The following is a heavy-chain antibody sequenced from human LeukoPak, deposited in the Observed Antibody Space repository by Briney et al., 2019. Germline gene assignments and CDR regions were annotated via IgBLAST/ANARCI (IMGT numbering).Heavy chain of an antibody. Sequence: GGSLTLSCAASGFTFSTYAMSWVRQAPGKGLEWVSVISASAVHIFYADSVKGRFTISRDNSKNTLYLQMNSLRAEDTAVYYCAKPYYSYSGSYDYWGQGTLVTVSS. CDR2: ISASAVHI. CDR1: GFTFSTYA. D-gene: IGHD3-10*01. V-gene: IGHV3-23*01. CDR3: AKPYYSYSGSYDY. J-gene: IGHJ4*02.